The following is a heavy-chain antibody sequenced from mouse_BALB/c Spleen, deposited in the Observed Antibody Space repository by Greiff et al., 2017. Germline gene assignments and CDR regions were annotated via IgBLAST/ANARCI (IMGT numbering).Heavy chain of an antibody. CDR2: IDPENGDT. J-gene: IGHJ2*01. CDR3: SYGNYGY. D-gene: IGHD2-1*01. V-gene: IGHV14-4*02. Sequence: VQLKQSGAELVRSGASVKLSCTASGFNIKDYYMHWVKQRPEQGLEWIGWIDPENGDTEYAPKFQGKATMTADTSSNTAYLQLSSLTSEDTAVYYCSYGNYGYWGQGTTLTVSS. CDR1: GFNIKDYY.